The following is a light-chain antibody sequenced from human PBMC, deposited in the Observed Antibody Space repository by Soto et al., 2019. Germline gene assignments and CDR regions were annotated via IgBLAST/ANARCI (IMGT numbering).Light chain of an antibody. V-gene: IGKV3-11*01. CDR2: DAS. CDR3: QQRTNWRSST. J-gene: IGKJ5*01. Sequence: EVVLTQSPATLSLSPGEKATLSCRASQSVRTYLAWYQQKPGQVPRLLIHDASSRATGIPDRFSGSGSGTDFTLTISSLEPEDFAVYYCQQRTNWRSSTFGQGTRLEIK. CDR1: QSVRTY.